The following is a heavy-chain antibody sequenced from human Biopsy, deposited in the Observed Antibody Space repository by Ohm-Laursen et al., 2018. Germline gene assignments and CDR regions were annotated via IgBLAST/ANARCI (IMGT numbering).Heavy chain of an antibody. V-gene: IGHV3-15*01. D-gene: IGHD3-22*01. CDR3: THHYDASDDVFDI. J-gene: IGHJ3*02. Sequence: GSLRLSCSASGFTFSHAWMSWVRQAPGKGMEWVGRIKNEIDGGTTDYAAPVKGRFTILRDDSKNMLFLQMDSLKTEYTSVYYCTHHYDASDDVFDIWGQGTVVTVSS. CDR2: IKNEIDGGTT. CDR1: GFTFSHAW.